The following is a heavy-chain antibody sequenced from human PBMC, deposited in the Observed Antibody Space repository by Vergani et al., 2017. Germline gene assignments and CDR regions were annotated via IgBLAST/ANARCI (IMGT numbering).Heavy chain of an antibody. Sequence: QLQESGPGLVKPSETLSLTCTVSGGSITSSSYYWGWIRQPPGKGLEWVGRIKSKTDGGTTDYAAPVKGRFTISRDDSKNTLYLQMNSLKTEDTAVYYCTIIVVVTAAARYWGQGTLVTVSS. V-gene: IGHV3-15*01. J-gene: IGHJ4*02. D-gene: IGHD2-2*01. CDR2: IKSKTDGGTT. CDR1: GGSITSSSYY. CDR3: TIIVVVTAAARY.